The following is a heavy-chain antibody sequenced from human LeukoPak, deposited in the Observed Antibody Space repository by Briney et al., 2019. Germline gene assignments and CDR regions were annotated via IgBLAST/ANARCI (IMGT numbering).Heavy chain of an antibody. CDR3: ARGYSYGSSQH. CDR1: GYSISSGYY. D-gene: IGHD3-22*01. V-gene: IGHV4-38-2*02. Sequence: SETLSLTCTVSGYSISSGYYWGWIRQPPGKGLEWIGSIYHSGSTYYNPSLKSRVTISVDTSKNQFSLKLSSVTAADTAVYYCARGYSYGSSQHWGQGTLVTVSS. CDR2: IYHSGST. J-gene: IGHJ1*01.